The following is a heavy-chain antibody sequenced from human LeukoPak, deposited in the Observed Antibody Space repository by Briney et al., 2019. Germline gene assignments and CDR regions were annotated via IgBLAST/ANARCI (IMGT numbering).Heavy chain of an antibody. D-gene: IGHD2-2*02. CDR2: ISSSSSYI. CDR1: GFTFSSYS. Sequence: GGSLRLSCAASGFTFSSYSMNWVRQAPGKGLEWVSSISSSSSYIYYADSVKGRFTISRDNAKNSLYLQMNSLRAEDTAVYYCARTGVPAAIPTRGDWFDPRGQGTLVTVSS. V-gene: IGHV3-21*01. J-gene: IGHJ5*02. CDR3: ARTGVPAAIPTRGDWFDP.